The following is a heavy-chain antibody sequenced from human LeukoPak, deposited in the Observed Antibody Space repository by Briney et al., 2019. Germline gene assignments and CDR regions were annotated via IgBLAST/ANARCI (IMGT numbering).Heavy chain of an antibody. CDR3: ARAHGYSYGHFDY. D-gene: IGHD5-18*01. J-gene: IGHJ4*02. CDR2: IYTSGST. CDR1: GGSISSGSYY. V-gene: IGHV4-61*02. Sequence: SQTLSLTCTVSGGSISSGSYYWSWIRQPAGKGLEWIGRIYTSGSTNYNPSLKSRVTMSVDTSKNQFSLKLSSVTAADTAVYYCARAHGYSYGHFDYWGQGTLVTVSS.